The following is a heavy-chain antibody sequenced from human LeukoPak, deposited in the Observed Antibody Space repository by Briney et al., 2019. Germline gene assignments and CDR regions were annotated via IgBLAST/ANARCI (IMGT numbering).Heavy chain of an antibody. J-gene: IGHJ3*02. V-gene: IGHV3-48*01. CDR1: SFTFSSYS. Sequence: GGSLRLSCAASSFTFSSYSMNWVRQAPGKGLEWVSFISSSGDTIYYADSVKDRFTISRDNSKNTLYLQMNSLRAEDTAVYYCAKDERDTYYDILTGYKSRAFDIWGQGTMVTVSS. CDR3: AKDERDTYYDILTGYKSRAFDI. D-gene: IGHD3-9*01. CDR2: ISSSGDTI.